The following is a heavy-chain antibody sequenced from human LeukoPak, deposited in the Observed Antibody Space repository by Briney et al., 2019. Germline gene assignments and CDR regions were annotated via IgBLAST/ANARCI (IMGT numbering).Heavy chain of an antibody. CDR2: IYTSGST. D-gene: IGHD5-24*01. CDR3: ARDGARWLQFRYYFDY. J-gene: IGHJ4*02. CDR1: GGSISSYY. V-gene: IGHV4-4*07. Sequence: SETLSLTCTVSGGSISSYYWSWIRQPAGKGLEWIGRIYTSGSTNYNPSLKSRVTMSVDTSKNQFSLKLSSVTAADTAVYYCARDGARWLQFRYYFDYWGQGTPVTVSS.